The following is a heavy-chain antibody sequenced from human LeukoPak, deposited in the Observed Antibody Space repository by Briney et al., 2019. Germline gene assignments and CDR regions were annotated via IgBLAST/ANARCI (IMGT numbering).Heavy chain of an antibody. J-gene: IGHJ4*02. CDR1: GFTSSDYY. Sequence: GGSLRLSCAASGFTSSDYYMTWVRQAPGKGLEWVANIKQDGSEKNFVDFVKGRFTISRDNGKKSLYLQMNSLRAEDTAVYYCARERGDITDYWGQGTLVTVSS. CDR2: IKQDGSEK. CDR3: ARERGDITDY. D-gene: IGHD3-9*01. V-gene: IGHV3-7*01.